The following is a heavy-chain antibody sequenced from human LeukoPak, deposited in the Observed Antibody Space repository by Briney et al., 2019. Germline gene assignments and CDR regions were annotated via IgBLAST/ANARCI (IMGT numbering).Heavy chain of an antibody. CDR1: GFTFTSYG. V-gene: IGHV3-33*01. J-gene: IGHJ1*01. D-gene: IGHD2-21*02. CDR3: ARGGHIVVVTAIDAEYFQH. Sequence: PGGSLRLSCAASGFTFTSYGMHWVRQAPGKGLEWVAVIWYDGSNKYYADSVKGRFTISRDNSKNTLYLQMNSLRAEDTAVYYCARGGHIVVVTAIDAEYFQHWGLGTLVTGSS. CDR2: IWYDGSNK.